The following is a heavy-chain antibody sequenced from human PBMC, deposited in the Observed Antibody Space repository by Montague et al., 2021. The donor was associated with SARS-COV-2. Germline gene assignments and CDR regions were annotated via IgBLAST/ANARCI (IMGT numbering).Heavy chain of an antibody. Sequence: SLRLSWAASGFTFSSYSMNWVRQAPGKGLEWVSSISSSSSYIYYADSVKGRFTISRDNAKNSLYLQMNSLRAEDTAVYYCARSGVGIFDFSYFDSWGQGSLVIVSS. CDR1: GFTFSSYS. CDR3: ARSGVGIFDFSYFDS. V-gene: IGHV3-21*01. CDR2: ISSSSSYI. J-gene: IGHJ4*02. D-gene: IGHD3-3*01.